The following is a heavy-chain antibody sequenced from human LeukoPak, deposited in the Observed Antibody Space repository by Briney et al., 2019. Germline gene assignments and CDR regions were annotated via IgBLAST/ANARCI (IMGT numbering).Heavy chain of an antibody. V-gene: IGHV3-11*01. D-gene: IGHD6-19*01. J-gene: IGHJ4*02. CDR2: ISSSGDST. CDR3: AKVRAPSGWFNSDY. CDR1: GFTFSDSY. Sequence: PGGSLRLSCAASGFTFSDSYMGWIRQAPGKGLEWVSYISSSGDSTYYADSVKGRFTISRDDSKNTLYLQMNSLRVEDTAAYYCAKVRAPSGWFNSDYWGQGTLVTVSS.